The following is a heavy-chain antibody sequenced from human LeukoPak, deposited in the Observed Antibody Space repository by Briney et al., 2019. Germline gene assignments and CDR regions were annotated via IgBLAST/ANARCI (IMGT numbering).Heavy chain of an antibody. J-gene: IGHJ4*02. CDR3: ALTMVRGAIDFDY. CDR2: INSDGSST. V-gene: IGHV3-74*01. CDR1: GFTFSSYW. Sequence: PGGSLRLSCAASGFTFSSYWMHWVRQAPGKGLVWVSRINSDGSSTIYADSVKGRFTISRDNAKNSLYLQMNSLRAEDTAVYYCALTMVRGAIDFDYWGQGTLVTVSS. D-gene: IGHD3-10*01.